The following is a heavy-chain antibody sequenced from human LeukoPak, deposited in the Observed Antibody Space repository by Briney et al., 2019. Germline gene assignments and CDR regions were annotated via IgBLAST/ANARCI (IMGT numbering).Heavy chain of an antibody. CDR3: ARQLRGSYYANFDY. J-gene: IGHJ4*02. CDR1: GGSISRSSYY. Sequence: WETLSLTCTVSGGSISRSSYYWGWIRQPPGKGLAWIGSIYYRGSTYYNPSLKSRVTISVDTSKNQFSLKLSSVTAADTAVYYCARQLRGSYYANFDYWGQGTLVTVSS. V-gene: IGHV4-39*01. CDR2: IYYRGST. D-gene: IGHD1-26*01.